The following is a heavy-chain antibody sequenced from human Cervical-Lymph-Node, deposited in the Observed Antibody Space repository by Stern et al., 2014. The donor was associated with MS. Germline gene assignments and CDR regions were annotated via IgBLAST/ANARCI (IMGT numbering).Heavy chain of an antibody. V-gene: IGHV3-72*01. Sequence: EVQLVESGGDLVQPGGSLRLSCEVSGFTLGDHYMDWVRQGPGKGLEWVGRISNRVNGDTTDYAASVKGRFTISRNESETSLYLQMNRLQTEDTAVYYCALLPRIWGQGTLVTVSS. CDR3: ALLPRI. CDR2: ISNRVNGDTT. CDR1: GFTLGDHY. J-gene: IGHJ3*02.